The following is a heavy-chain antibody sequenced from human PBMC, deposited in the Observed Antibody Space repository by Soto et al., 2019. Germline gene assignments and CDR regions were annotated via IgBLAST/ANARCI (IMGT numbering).Heavy chain of an antibody. CDR1: GFTFSSYA. J-gene: IGHJ4*02. CDR3: AKDDGYYGYYFDN. Sequence: GGSLRLSCAASGFTFSSYAMSWVRQAPGKGLEWVSGISGSGGSTYYADSVKGRFTISRDNSKNTLYLQMNSLRAEDTAVYYCAKDDGYYGYYFDNWGQGTLGTVSS. CDR2: ISGSGGST. D-gene: IGHD3-10*01. V-gene: IGHV3-23*01.